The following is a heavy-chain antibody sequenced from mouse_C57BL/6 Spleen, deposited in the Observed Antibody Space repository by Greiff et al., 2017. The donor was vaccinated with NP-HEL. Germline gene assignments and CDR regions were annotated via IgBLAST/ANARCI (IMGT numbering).Heavy chain of an antibody. CDR3: ARGANYQFAY. V-gene: IGHV1-26*01. CDR1: GYTFTDYY. Sequence: VQLQQSGPELVKPGASVKISCKASGYTFTDYYMNWVKQSHGKSLEWIGDINPNNGGTSYNQKFKGKATLTVDKSSSTAYMELRSLTSEDSAVYYCARGANYQFAYWGQGTLVTVSA. D-gene: IGHD2-1*01. J-gene: IGHJ3*01. CDR2: INPNNGGT.